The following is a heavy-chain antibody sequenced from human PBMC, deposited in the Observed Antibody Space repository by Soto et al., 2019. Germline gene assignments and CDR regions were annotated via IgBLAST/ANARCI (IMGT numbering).Heavy chain of an antibody. D-gene: IGHD6-6*01. V-gene: IGHV1-18*01. CDR3: GRGRLVRGGAS. CDR2: ISTDNGNT. J-gene: IGHJ5*02. Sequence: QVQLVQSGAEVKKPGASVTVSCKASGYTFTNYGISWVRQAPGQGLEWMGWISTDNGNTNYAQKLQGRVTMTTDTATSPAYMERRSLRADETAFYSCGRGRLVRGGASWGQGTLVTVSS. CDR1: GYTFTNYG.